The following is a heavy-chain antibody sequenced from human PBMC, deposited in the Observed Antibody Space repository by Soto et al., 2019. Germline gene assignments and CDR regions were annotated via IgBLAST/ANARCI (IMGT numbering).Heavy chain of an antibody. V-gene: IGHV4-34*01. Sequence: SETLSLTCAVYGGSFSGYYWSWIRQPPGKGLEWIGEINHSGSTNYNPSLKSRVTISVDTSKNQFSLKLSSVTAADTAVYYCARGQGRYFDWLLFPHNWFEPWGQGTLVTVSS. CDR3: ARGQGRYFDWLLFPHNWFEP. CDR1: GGSFSGYY. CDR2: INHSGST. D-gene: IGHD3-9*01. J-gene: IGHJ5*02.